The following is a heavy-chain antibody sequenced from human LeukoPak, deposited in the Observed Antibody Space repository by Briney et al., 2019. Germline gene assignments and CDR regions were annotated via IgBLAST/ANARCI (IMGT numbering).Heavy chain of an antibody. CDR2: ISSSGSTI. D-gene: IGHD3-10*01. V-gene: IGHV3-48*03. Sequence: PGGSLRLSCAASGFTFSSYEINWVRQAPGKGLEWVSYISSSGSTIYYADSEKGRVTISRDNAKNSLYLQMNSLRAEDTAVYYCARYQVIYFDYWGQGTLVTVSS. CDR3: ARYQVIYFDY. CDR1: GFTFSSYE. J-gene: IGHJ4*02.